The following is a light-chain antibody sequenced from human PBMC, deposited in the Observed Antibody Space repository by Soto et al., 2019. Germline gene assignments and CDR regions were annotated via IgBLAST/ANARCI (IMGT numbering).Light chain of an antibody. J-gene: IGKJ1*01. V-gene: IGKV3-20*01. CDR3: QQYGSSPGT. CDR1: QSVSSSY. Sequence: EIVLTQSPGTLSLSPGERATLSCRXXQSVSSSYLAWYQQKPGQAPRLLIYGASSRATGIPDRFSGSGSGTDFTLTISRLEPEDFAVYYCQQYGSSPGTFGQGTKV. CDR2: GAS.